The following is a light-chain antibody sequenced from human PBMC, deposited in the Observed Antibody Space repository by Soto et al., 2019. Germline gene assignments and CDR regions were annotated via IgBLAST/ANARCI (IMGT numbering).Light chain of an antibody. CDR2: ATS. J-gene: IGKJ2*01. CDR3: QQANSFPYT. V-gene: IGKV1-12*01. Sequence: DIPMTQSPSSVSASVGDRVSITCRASQGIGNWLAWYQQKAGKAPKLLIYATSTLQSGVPSRFRGGGSGTEFTLTISSLQPEDVATYYCQQANSFPYTFGQGTKLEIK. CDR1: QGIGNW.